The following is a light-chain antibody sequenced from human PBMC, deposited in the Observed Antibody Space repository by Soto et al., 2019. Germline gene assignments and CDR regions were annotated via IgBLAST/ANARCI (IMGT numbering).Light chain of an antibody. V-gene: IGKV1-5*03. J-gene: IGKJ2*01. Sequence: DIQMTQSPSALSASVGDRVTITCRASQSINTSLAWYQQKPGTVPKLLIYEASTLESGVPSRFSGSRSGTEFTLTVSSLQPDDFATYYCQQYNDSFRYTFGQGTKVDI. CDR1: QSINTS. CDR3: QQYNDSFRYT. CDR2: EAS.